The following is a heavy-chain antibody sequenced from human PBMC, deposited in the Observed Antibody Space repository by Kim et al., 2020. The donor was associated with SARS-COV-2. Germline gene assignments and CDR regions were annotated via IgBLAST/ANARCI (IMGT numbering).Heavy chain of an antibody. Sequence: GGSLRLSCAASGFAFRDYYMSWVRQAPGKGLEWVSYISSSGSSIHYVESVKGRFTISRDNTKNTLYLEMNSLGAEDTAVYYCAREWGRGISPYYDYWVQGTLVTVSS. J-gene: IGHJ4*02. CDR2: ISSSGSSI. D-gene: IGHD3-10*01. V-gene: IGHV3-11*01. CDR1: GFAFRDYY. CDR3: AREWGRGISPYYDY.